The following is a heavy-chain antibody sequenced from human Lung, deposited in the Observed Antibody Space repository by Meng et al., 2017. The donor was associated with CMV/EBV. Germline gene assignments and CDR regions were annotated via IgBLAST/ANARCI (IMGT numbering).Heavy chain of an antibody. Sequence: GGSLRLSCAASGFSFSSYAMNWVRQAPGRGLEWVSLIYSGGSDTYYVDSVKGRFTISRDNAKNSLYLQMNSLRAEDTAVYYCARSWDGMDVWGQGTTVTVSS. CDR3: ARSWDGMDV. J-gene: IGHJ6*02. CDR2: IYSGGSDT. CDR1: GFSFSSYA. V-gene: IGHV3-23*03.